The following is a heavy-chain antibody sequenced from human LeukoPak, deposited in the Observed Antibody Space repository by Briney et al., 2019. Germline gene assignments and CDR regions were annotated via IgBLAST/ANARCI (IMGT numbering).Heavy chain of an antibody. J-gene: IGHJ4*02. CDR1: GGSISGYY. D-gene: IGHD6-13*01. Sequence: NPSETLSLTCTVSGGSISGYYWSWIRQPPGKGLEWIGNIYYTGSTKYNPSLKSRISISVDPSKNQFSLRLTSVTAAETAVYYYGRTGAGTLHYWGQGTLVTVSS. CDR3: GRTGAGTLHY. V-gene: IGHV4-59*08. CDR2: IYYTGST.